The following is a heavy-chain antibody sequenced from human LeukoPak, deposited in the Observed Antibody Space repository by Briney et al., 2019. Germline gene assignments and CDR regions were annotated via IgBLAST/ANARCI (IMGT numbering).Heavy chain of an antibody. CDR2: IKSDGST. CDR1: GFTFSSYW. J-gene: IGHJ1*01. V-gene: IGHV3-74*01. Sequence: GGSLRLSCAASGFTFSSYWMHWVRQPPGKGLVWVSRIKSDGSTNYADSVKGRFTISRDNAKNTVSLQMNSLRAEDTGVYYCARAPSEIGGYYPEYFRHWGQSTLVTVSS. D-gene: IGHD3-22*01. CDR3: ARAPSEIGGYYPEYFRH.